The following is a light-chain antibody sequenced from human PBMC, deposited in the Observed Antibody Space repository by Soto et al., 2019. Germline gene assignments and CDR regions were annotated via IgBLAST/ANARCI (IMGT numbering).Light chain of an antibody. CDR2: GAS. CDR3: QHYTNWPPIT. J-gene: IGKJ5*01. CDR1: QSIGSS. Sequence: IVMTQSPVTLSVSPGERVSLSCRASQSIGSSLAWYQQKRGQAPRLLIYGASTRATGIPGRFSGRGSGTEFTLTISGLQSEDFAVYYCQHYTNWPPITFGQGTRLEIK. V-gene: IGKV3-15*01.